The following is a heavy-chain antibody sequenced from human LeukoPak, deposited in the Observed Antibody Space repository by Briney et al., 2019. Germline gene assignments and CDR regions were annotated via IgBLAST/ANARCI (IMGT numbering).Heavy chain of an antibody. CDR3: ARQSGGIAVNFDY. D-gene: IGHD6-19*01. V-gene: IGHV1-69*01. Sequence: SVKVSFKASGGTFSSYAISWVRQAPGQGLEWMGGIIPIFGTANYAQKFQGRVTITADESTSTAYMELSSLRSEDTAVYYCARQSGGIAVNFDYWGQGTLVTVSS. CDR1: GGTFSSYA. J-gene: IGHJ4*02. CDR2: IIPIFGTA.